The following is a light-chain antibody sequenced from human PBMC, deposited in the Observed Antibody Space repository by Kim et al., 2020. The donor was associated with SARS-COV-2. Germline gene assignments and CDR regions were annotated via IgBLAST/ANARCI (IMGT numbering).Light chain of an antibody. CDR2: LAS. CDR3: QHYSRFPYT. CDR1: QTISTW. V-gene: IGKV1-5*03. J-gene: IGKJ2*01. Sequence: SASVEYRVPITGQARQTISTWLAWYQQKPGKAPNLLIYLASTLESGVPSRFIGSGSGTEFTFTIDSLQPDDFATYYCQHYSRFPYTFGQGTKLEI.